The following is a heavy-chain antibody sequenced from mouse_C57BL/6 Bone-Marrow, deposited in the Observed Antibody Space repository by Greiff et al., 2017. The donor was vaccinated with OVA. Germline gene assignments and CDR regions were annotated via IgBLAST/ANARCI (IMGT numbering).Heavy chain of an antibody. Sequence: VPLQQSGAELVMPGASVKLSCKASGYTFTSYWMHWVKQRPGQGLEWIGGIDPSDSYTNYNQKFKGKSTLPVDKSSSTAYIQLISLTSEDSAVYDRARKGLRYAMDYWGQGTSVTVSS. CDR1: GYTFTSYW. CDR3: ARKGLRYAMDY. CDR2: IDPSDSYT. J-gene: IGHJ4*01. V-gene: IGHV1-69*01. D-gene: IGHD2-4*01.